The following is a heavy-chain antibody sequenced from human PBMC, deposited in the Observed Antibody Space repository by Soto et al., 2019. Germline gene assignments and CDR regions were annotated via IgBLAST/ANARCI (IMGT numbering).Heavy chain of an antibody. Sequence: SETLSLTCTVSGGSISSSSYYWGWIRQPPGKGLEWIGSIYYSGSTYYNPSLKSRVTISVDTSKNQFSLKLSSVTAADTAVYYCARGYLPFDYWGQGTLVTVSS. J-gene: IGHJ4*02. V-gene: IGHV4-39*01. CDR3: ARGYLPFDY. CDR2: IYYSGST. D-gene: IGHD3-16*02. CDR1: GGSISSSSYY.